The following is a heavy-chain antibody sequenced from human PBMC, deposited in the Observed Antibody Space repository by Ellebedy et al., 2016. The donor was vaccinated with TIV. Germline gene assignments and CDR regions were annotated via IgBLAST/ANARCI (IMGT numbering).Heavy chain of an antibody. J-gene: IGHJ6*03. CDR3: ARDARADFWSAVSYYYYYMDV. D-gene: IGHD3-3*01. CDR2: INHSGST. Sequence: SETLSLTXAVYGGSFSGYYWSWIRQPPGKGLEWIGEINHSGSTNYNPSLKSRVTISVDTSKNQFSLKLSSVTAADTAVYYCARDARADFWSAVSYYYYYMDVWGKGTTVTVSS. V-gene: IGHV4-34*01. CDR1: GGSFSGYY.